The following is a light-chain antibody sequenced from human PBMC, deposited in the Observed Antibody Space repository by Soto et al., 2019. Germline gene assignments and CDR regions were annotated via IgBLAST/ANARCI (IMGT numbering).Light chain of an antibody. V-gene: IGKV1-39*01. Sequence: IQGTRWMSYVWACVGEGLTVTCRASQYISTYLNWYQQKPGKAPKLLIYVASNLQSGVPARSLRSGHWRESTLPITSLRPEYIATNYCQESHTTSFSSGTKVDIK. CDR3: QESHTTS. CDR2: VAS. J-gene: IGKJ1*01. CDR1: QYISTY.